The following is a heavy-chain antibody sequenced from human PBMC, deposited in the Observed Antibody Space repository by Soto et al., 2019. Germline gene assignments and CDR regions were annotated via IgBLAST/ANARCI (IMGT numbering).Heavy chain of an antibody. D-gene: IGHD3-22*01. J-gene: IGHJ4*02. V-gene: IGHV4-30-2*06. CDR3: ARDRRSLYHDGSGLDY. CDR2: IYHGGST. Sequence: QLQLQESGSGLVRPSQTLSLSCAVSGGSISSGGYSWNWIRQSPGKGLEWIGYIYHGGSTYSNPSLESRVTLSVDTSMNQFSLRLNSVIAADTAVYYCARDRRSLYHDGSGLDYWGQGILVTVSS. CDR1: GGSISSGGYS.